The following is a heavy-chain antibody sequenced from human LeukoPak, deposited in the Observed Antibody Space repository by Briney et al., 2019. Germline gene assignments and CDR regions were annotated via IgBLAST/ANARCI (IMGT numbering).Heavy chain of an antibody. J-gene: IGHJ5*02. Sequence: ASVTVTFTACGYTFPIYAMHSVGQAPGQRLAWMGWSYAGNGNKKYLQKFQGRATITRVTSASTAYMGLSSLRSEDTAVYYCARECSSWYVWFDPWGQGTLVTVSS. CDR2: SYAGNGNK. D-gene: IGHD6-13*01. V-gene: IGHV1-3*01. CDR3: ARECSSWYVWFDP. CDR1: GYTFPIYA.